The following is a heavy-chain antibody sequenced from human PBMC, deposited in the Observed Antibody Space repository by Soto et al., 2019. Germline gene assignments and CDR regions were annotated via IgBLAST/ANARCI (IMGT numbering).Heavy chain of an antibody. CDR2: SNARHGNT. D-gene: IGHD2-21*02. Sequence: QVQLVQSGAEEKKPGASVKVSCKASGYTFTSYAMHWVRQAPGQRLEWMGWSNARHGNTKYSHKFPRRVTITRYPSASTAYRELSSLRAEDTAVHYCATRIVVVTALDYWGQGPLVTVSS. CDR1: GYTFTSYA. J-gene: IGHJ4*02. V-gene: IGHV1-3*05. CDR3: ATRIVVVTALDY.